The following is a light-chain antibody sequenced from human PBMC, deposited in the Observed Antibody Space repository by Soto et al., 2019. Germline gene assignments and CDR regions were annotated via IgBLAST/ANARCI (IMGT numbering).Light chain of an antibody. V-gene: IGKV3-15*01. Sequence: EIVMTQSPATLSVSPGERVTLSCRASQSVNSKVAWYQQKPGQAPRLLIYGASTRATGIPARFSGSGSGTEFTLTISSLQSEDFAVYYCQQYNYWPGTFGQGTKVEIK. CDR2: GAS. J-gene: IGKJ1*01. CDR3: QQYNYWPGT. CDR1: QSVNSK.